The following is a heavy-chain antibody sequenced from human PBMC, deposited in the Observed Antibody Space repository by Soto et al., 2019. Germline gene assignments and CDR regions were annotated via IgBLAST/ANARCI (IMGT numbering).Heavy chain of an antibody. CDR2: IYHSGST. CDR3: ARNYCSSTSCSSYYFDY. D-gene: IGHD2-2*01. CDR1: GGSISSSNW. Sequence: QVQLQESGPGLVKPSGTLSLTCGVSGGSISSSNWWSWVRQPPGKGLEWIGEIYHSGSTNYNPSLKSRVTISVDKSKNQYSLKLRSLTAADTAVYYCARNYCSSTSCSSYYFDYWGQGTLVTVSS. V-gene: IGHV4-4*02. J-gene: IGHJ4*02.